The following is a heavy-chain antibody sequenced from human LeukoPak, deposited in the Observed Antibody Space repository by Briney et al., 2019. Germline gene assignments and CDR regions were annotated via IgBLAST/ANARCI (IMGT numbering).Heavy chain of an antibody. V-gene: IGHV3-33*01. J-gene: IGHJ4*02. D-gene: IGHD2-15*01. Sequence: GRSLRLSCAASGFTFGTYAMHWVRQAPGKGLEWVAVMWSDGDNRYYADSAKGRFTISRDNSKNTLYLEMNSLRAEDTAVYYCVRDRCSGGSCRLFDYWGQGALVTVSS. CDR2: MWSDGDNR. CDR3: VRDRCSGGSCRLFDY. CDR1: GFTFGTYA.